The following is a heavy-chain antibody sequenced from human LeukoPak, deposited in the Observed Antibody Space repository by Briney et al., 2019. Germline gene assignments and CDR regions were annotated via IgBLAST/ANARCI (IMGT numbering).Heavy chain of an antibody. CDR3: ARDLMDGVGAPGAY. Sequence: ASVKVSCKASGYTFTNYGITWMRQAPGQGLEWMGWINTYNGNTNYAQKLQGRVTITTDTSTSTAYMELRSLRSDDTAVFYCARDLMDGVGAPGAYWGQGALVTVSS. D-gene: IGHD1-26*01. CDR1: GYTFTNYG. J-gene: IGHJ4*02. CDR2: INTYNGNT. V-gene: IGHV1-18*01.